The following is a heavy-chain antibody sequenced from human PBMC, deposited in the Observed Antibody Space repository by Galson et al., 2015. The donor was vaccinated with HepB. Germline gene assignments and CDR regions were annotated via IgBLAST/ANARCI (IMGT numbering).Heavy chain of an antibody. D-gene: IGHD6-19*01. CDR2: IWYDGSNK. CDR3: ARGSSAWPRLLDY. CDR1: GFTFSDYG. J-gene: IGHJ4*02. Sequence: SLRLSCAASGFTFSDYGMHWVRQAPGKGLEWVAVIWYDGSNKYYADSVKGRFTISRDNSKNTLYLQMNSLRVEDTAVYYCARGSSAWPRLLDYWGQGTQVTVSS. V-gene: IGHV3-33*01.